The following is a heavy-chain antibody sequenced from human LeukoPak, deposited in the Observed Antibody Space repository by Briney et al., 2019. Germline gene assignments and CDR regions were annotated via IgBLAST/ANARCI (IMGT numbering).Heavy chain of an antibody. J-gene: IGHJ5*02. D-gene: IGHD4-17*01. V-gene: IGHV4-4*07. CDR1: GGSISSYY. CDR2: IYTSGST. CDR3: ARATTVTTRFDP. Sequence: SETLSLTCTVSGGSISSYYWSWIRQPAGKGLEWIGRIYTSGSTNYNPSLKSRLTISLDTSKNQFSLKLSSMTAADTAVYYCARATTVTTRFDPWGQGTLVIVSS.